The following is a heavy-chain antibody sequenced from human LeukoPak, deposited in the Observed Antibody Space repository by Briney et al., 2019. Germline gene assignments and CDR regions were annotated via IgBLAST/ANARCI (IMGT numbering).Heavy chain of an antibody. J-gene: IGHJ4*02. V-gene: IGHV3-43*02. Sequence: GGSLRLSCVASGLPIADFAMHWVRQAPGKGLEWVSLISGDGLSTFYADSVKGRFSISRDNSKNSLSLEMNSLRTEDTAMYYCAREPGKFDYWGQGTLVGVSS. D-gene: IGHD2-2*01. CDR3: AREPGKFDY. CDR1: GLPIADFA. CDR2: ISGDGLST.